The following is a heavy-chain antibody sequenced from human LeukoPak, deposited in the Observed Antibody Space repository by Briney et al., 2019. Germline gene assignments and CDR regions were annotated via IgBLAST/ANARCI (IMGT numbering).Heavy chain of an antibody. J-gene: IGHJ6*02. CDR1: EFVFSTYY. V-gene: IGHV3-21*06. Sequence: GGSLRLSCAASEFVFSTYYMHWVRQAPGKGLEWVSSIRGESDYIYYRDSVKGRFTISRDNAKNSLYLQMNSLRAEDTAVYYCARDGDGYCSSTSCYVPYYYGMDVWGQGTTVTVSS. CDR3: ARDGDGYCSSTSCYVPYYYGMDV. CDR2: IRGESDYI. D-gene: IGHD2-2*03.